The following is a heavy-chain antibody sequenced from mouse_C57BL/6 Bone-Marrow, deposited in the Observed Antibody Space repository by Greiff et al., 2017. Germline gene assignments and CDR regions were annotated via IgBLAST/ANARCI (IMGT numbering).Heavy chain of an antibody. CDR1: GYTFTSYD. CDR3: ARLEFDGSSGDWYCDV. CDR2: IYPRDGST. V-gene: IGHV1-85*01. D-gene: IGHD1-1*01. J-gene: IGHJ1*03. Sequence: QVQLQQSGPELVKPGASVKLSCKASGYTFTSYDINWVKQRPGQGLEWIGRIYPRDGSTKYNEKFKGKATLTVDTSSSTAYMELHSLTSEDSAVYFCARLEFDGSSGDWYCDVWGTGTTVTVSS.